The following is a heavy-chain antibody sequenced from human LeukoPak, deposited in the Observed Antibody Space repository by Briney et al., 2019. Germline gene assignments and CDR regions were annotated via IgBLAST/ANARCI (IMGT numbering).Heavy chain of an antibody. CDR1: GFTFSSYG. J-gene: IGHJ6*02. V-gene: IGHV3-30*03. CDR2: ISYDGSNK. D-gene: IGHD1-14*01. CDR3: ARVLRPGGGHYYGMDV. Sequence: GGSLRLSCAASGFTFSSYGMHWVRQAPGKGLEWVAVISYDGSNKYYADSVKGRFTISRDNSKNTLYLQMNSLRAEDTAVYYCARVLRPGGGHYYGMDVWGQGTTVTVSS.